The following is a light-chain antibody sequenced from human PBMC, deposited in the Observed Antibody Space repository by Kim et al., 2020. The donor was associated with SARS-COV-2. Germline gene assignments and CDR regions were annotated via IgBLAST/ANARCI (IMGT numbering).Light chain of an antibody. V-gene: IGKV3-20*01. CDR3: QQYGSSPKKYT. Sequence: PGERATLSCRASQSVSSSYLAWYQQKPGQAPRLLIYGASSRATGIPDRFSGSGSGTDFTLTISRLDPEDFAVYYCQQYGSSPKKYTFGQGTKLEI. J-gene: IGKJ2*01. CDR2: GAS. CDR1: QSVSSSY.